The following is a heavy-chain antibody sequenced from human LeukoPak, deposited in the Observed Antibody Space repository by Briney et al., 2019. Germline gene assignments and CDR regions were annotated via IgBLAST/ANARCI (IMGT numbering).Heavy chain of an antibody. CDR2: IYTSGST. CDR3: ARTATGYSSGWYQDFFFDY. Sequence: SETLSLTCTVSGGSISRYYWSWIRQPPGKGLEWIGYIYTSGSTNYNPSLKGRVTISVDTSENQFSLKLSSVTAADTAVYYCARTATGYSSGWYQDFFFDYWGQGTLVTVSS. D-gene: IGHD6-19*01. CDR1: GGSISRYY. J-gene: IGHJ4*02. V-gene: IGHV4-4*09.